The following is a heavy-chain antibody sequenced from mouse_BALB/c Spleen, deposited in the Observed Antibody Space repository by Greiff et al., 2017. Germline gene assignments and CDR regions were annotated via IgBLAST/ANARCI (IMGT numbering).Heavy chain of an antibody. D-gene: IGHD2-4*01. CDR1: GDSITSGY. CDR3: ARSGLLDYDWFAY. J-gene: IGHJ3*01. Sequence: EVQLQQSGPSLVKPSQTLSLTCSVTGDSITSGYWNWIRKFPGNKLEYMGYISYSGSTYYNPSLKSRISITRDTSKNQYYLQLNSVTTEDTATYYCARSGLLDYDWFAYWGQGTLVTVSA. CDR2: ISYSGST. V-gene: IGHV3-8*02.